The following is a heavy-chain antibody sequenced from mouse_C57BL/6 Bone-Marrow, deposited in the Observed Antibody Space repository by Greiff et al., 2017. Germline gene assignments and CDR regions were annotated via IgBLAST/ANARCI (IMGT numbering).Heavy chain of an antibody. CDR1: GYTFTDYE. V-gene: IGHV1-15*01. CDR3: TRSSYYSNFYAIDY. CDR2: IDPETGGT. D-gene: IGHD2-5*01. J-gene: IGHJ4*01. Sequence: VQLQQSGAELVRPGASVTLSCKASGYTFTDYEMHWVKQTPVHGLEWIGAIDPETGGTAYNQKFKGKAILTADKSSSTAYMELRSLTSEDSAVYYCTRSSYYSNFYAIDYWGQGTSVTVSS.